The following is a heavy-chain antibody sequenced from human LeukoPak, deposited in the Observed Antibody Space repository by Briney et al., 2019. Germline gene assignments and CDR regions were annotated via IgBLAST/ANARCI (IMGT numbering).Heavy chain of an antibody. CDR3: ARLSGYSSGHYYSDY. J-gene: IGHJ4*02. CDR2: INHGGST. CDR1: GGSFSGYY. D-gene: IGHD3-22*01. V-gene: IGHV4-34*01. Sequence: SETLSLTCAVYGGSFSGYYWNWIRQPPGKGLEWIGEINHGGSTNYNPSLKSRVTISVDTSKNQFSLKLSSVTAADTAVYYCARLSGYSSGHYYSDYWGQGTLVTVSS.